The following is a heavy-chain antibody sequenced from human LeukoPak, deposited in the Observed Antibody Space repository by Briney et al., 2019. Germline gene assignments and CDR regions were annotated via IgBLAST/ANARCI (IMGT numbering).Heavy chain of an antibody. J-gene: IGHJ4*02. Sequence: GGSLRLSCAASGFTVSSNFMSWVHQAPGKGLEWVSVIHSGGSTYYADSVKGRFTISRDNSKNTLYLQMNSLRAEDTAVYYCARDSGGYDYYSYFDYWGQGTLVTVSS. D-gene: IGHD5-12*01. CDR2: IHSGGST. CDR1: GFTVSSNF. CDR3: ARDSGGYDYYSYFDY. V-gene: IGHV3-66*01.